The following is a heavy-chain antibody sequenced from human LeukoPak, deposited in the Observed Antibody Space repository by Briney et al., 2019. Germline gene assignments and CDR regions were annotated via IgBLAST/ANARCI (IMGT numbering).Heavy chain of an antibody. D-gene: IGHD5-12*01. Sequence: SVKVSCKASGYTFTSYAMNWVRQAPGQGLEWMGGIIPIFGTANYAQKFQGRVTITADKSTSTAYMELSRLRSDDTAVYYCARAKRGYSGYDFWGGFDYWGQGTLVTVSS. CDR2: IIPIFGTA. J-gene: IGHJ4*02. CDR3: ARAKRGYSGYDFWGGFDY. V-gene: IGHV1-69*06. CDR1: GYTFTSYA.